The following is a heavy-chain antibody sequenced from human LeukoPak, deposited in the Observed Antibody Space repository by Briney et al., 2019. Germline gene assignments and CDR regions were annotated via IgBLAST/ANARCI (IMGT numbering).Heavy chain of an antibody. D-gene: IGHD2-2*01. CDR3: ARAPFIVVVPANWFDP. CDR1: GFTFSDYY. V-gene: IGHV3-11*04. Sequence: GGSLRLSCAASGFTFSDYYMSWIRQAPGKGLEWVSYISSSGSTIYYADSVKGRFTISRDNAKNSLYLQMNSLRAEDTAVYYCARAPFIVVVPANWFDPWGQGTLVTVSS. J-gene: IGHJ5*02. CDR2: ISSSGSTI.